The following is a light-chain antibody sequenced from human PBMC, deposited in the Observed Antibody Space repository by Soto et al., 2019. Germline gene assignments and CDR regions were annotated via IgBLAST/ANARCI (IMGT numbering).Light chain of an antibody. CDR3: CSYVGSSTYV. Sequence: QSVLTQPASVSGSPGQSITISCTGTSSDVGTYNLVSWYQQHPGKTPKLMVYEGTKRPSGVSNRFSGSKSGNTASLTTSGLQAGDEADYYCCSYVGSSTYVFGTGTKVTVL. CDR1: SSDVGTYNL. J-gene: IGLJ1*01. V-gene: IGLV2-23*01. CDR2: EGT.